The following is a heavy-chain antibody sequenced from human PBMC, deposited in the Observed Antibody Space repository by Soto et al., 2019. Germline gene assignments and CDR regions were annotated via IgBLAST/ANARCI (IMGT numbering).Heavy chain of an antibody. CDR3: ASVGDRFGELLGYAFDI. V-gene: IGHV3-7*01. CDR2: IKQDGSEK. J-gene: IGHJ3*02. Sequence: GGSLRLSCAASGFTFSSYWMSWVRQAPGKGLEWVANIKQDGSEKYYVDSVKGRFTISRDNAKNSLYLQMNSLRAEDTAVYYCASVGDRFGELLGYAFDIWGQGTMVTVSS. D-gene: IGHD3-10*01. CDR1: GFTFSSYW.